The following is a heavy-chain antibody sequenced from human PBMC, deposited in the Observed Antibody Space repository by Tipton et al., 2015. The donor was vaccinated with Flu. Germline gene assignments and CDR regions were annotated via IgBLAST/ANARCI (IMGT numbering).Heavy chain of an antibody. D-gene: IGHD3-16*01. J-gene: IGHJ4*02. CDR2: ISAYNGNT. CDR3: ARLRLGRHLSDFDY. Sequence: QSEAEVKKPGASVRVSCKASGYTFGSNGFSWVRQAPGQGLEWMGWISAYNGNTNYAQKLQGRVTMTTDTSASTAYMELRSLRSDDTAVYYCARLRLGRHLSDFDYWGQGTLVTVSS. CDR1: GYTFGSNG. V-gene: IGHV1-18*01.